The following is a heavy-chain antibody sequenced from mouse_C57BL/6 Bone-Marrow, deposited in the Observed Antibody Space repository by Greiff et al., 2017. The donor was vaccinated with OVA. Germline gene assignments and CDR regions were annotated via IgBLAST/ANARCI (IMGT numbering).Heavy chain of an antibody. J-gene: IGHJ2*01. Sequence: VQLQQSGAELAKPGASVKLSCKASGYTFTSYWMHWVKQRPGQGLEWIGYINPSSGYTKYNQKFKDKATLTADKSTSTAYMQRSSLTYEDSAVYYCAKINLRLGFYWGQGTTLTVSS. CDR3: AKINLRLGFY. CDR2: INPSSGYT. D-gene: IGHD3-2*02. V-gene: IGHV1-7*01. CDR1: GYTFTSYW.